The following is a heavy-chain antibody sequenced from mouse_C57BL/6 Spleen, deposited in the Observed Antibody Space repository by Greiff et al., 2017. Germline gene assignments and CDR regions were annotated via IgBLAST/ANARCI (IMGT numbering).Heavy chain of an antibody. CDR1: GYSFTGYY. CDR3: ASSLLTGFDY. Sequence: EVQLQESGPELVKPGASVKISCKASGYSFTGYYMNWVKQSPEKSLEWIGEINPSTGGTTYNQKFKAKATLTVDKSSSTAYMQLKSLTSGDSAVYYCASSLLTGFDYWGQGTTLTVSS. CDR2: INPSTGGT. D-gene: IGHD4-1*01. V-gene: IGHV1-42*01. J-gene: IGHJ2*01.